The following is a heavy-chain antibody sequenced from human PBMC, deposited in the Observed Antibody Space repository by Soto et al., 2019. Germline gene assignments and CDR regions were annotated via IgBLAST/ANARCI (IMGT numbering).Heavy chain of an antibody. Sequence: QVQLVESGGGVVQPGRSLRLSCAASGFTFSSYAMHWVRQAPGKGLEWVAVISYDGSNKYYADSVKGRFTISRDNSKNTLYLQMNSLRAEDTAVYYCASDERPNYYGSGSYYNGPDYWGQGTLVTVSS. D-gene: IGHD3-10*01. CDR3: ASDERPNYYGSGSYYNGPDY. J-gene: IGHJ4*02. CDR1: GFTFSSYA. V-gene: IGHV3-30-3*01. CDR2: ISYDGSNK.